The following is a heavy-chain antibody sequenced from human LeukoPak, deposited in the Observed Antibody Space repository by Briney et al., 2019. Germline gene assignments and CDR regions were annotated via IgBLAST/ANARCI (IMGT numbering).Heavy chain of an antibody. CDR1: GGSISSGGYS. D-gene: IGHD5-12*01. CDR3: ARGDSCYEPLDY. Sequence: SETLSLTCTVSGGSISSGGYSWSWIRQPPGKGLEWIGYIYYSGSTYYNPSLKSRVTISVDTSKNQFSLKLSSVTAADTAVYYCARGDSCYEPLDYWGQGTLVTVSS. CDR2: IYYSGST. J-gene: IGHJ4*02. V-gene: IGHV4-30-4*07.